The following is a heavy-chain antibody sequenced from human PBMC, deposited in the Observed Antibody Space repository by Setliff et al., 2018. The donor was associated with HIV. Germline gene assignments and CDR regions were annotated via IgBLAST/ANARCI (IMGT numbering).Heavy chain of an antibody. D-gene: IGHD3-10*01. CDR3: ADPPSGF. Sequence: GGSLRLSCAASGFTFSKYWMSWVRQAPGKGLEWVASVNPDGSEASSVGSMKGRFTVSRGNAKNSLSLQMNSLRVEDTAIYYCADPPSGFWGQGTLVTVSS. CDR1: GFTFSKYW. V-gene: IGHV3-7*01. J-gene: IGHJ4*02. CDR2: VNPDGSEA.